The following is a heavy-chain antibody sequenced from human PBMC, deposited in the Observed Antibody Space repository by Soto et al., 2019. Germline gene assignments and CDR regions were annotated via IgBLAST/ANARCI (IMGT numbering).Heavy chain of an antibody. J-gene: IGHJ5*02. CDR2: IIPIFGTA. V-gene: IGHV1-69*13. D-gene: IGHD1-26*01. CDR1: GGTFSSYA. CDR3: ARDGTAGATRWFDP. Sequence: SVKVSCKASGGTFSSYAISWVRQAPGQGLEWMGGIIPIFGTANYAQKFQGRVTITADESTSTAYMELSSLRSEDTAVYYCARDGTAGATRWFDPWGQGTLVTVSS.